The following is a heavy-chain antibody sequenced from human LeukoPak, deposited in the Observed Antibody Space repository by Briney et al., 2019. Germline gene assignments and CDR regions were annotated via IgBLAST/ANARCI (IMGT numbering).Heavy chain of an antibody. CDR3: ARADYDSSGYIDY. CDR1: GFTFSSYS. Sequence: GGSLRLSCAASGFTFSSYSMNWVRQAPGQGLEWVSSISSSSSYIYYAESGKGRFTISTDNAKNSLYLQMSSLRAEDTAVYYCARADYDSSGYIDYWGQGTLVTVSS. D-gene: IGHD3-22*01. CDR2: ISSSSSYI. J-gene: IGHJ4*02. V-gene: IGHV3-21*01.